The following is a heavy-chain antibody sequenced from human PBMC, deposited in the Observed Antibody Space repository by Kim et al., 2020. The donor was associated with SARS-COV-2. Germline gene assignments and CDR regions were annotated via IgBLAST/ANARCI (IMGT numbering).Heavy chain of an antibody. J-gene: IGHJ6*02. D-gene: IGHD3-9*01. V-gene: IGHV3-48*03. CDR3: ARGNDILTGYSLYYYGMDV. Sequence: GRFTISRDNAKNSLYLQMNSLRAEDTAVYYCARGNDILTGYSLYYYGMDVWGQGTTVTVSS.